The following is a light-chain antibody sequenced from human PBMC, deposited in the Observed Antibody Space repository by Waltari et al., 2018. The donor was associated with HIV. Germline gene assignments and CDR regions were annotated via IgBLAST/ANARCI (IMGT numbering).Light chain of an antibody. CDR1: QNINRH. CDR2: GAS. CDR3: QQYTNWPPGDT. J-gene: IGKJ2*01. V-gene: IGKV3-15*01. Sequence: EIVLTQSPATLSVSPGERATLSCRASQNINRHLAWYQQKVGQAPRLLIYGASTRATGIPVKFSGSGSGTEFTLTISSLQSEVFALYYCQQYTNWPPGDTFGQGTKLEIK.